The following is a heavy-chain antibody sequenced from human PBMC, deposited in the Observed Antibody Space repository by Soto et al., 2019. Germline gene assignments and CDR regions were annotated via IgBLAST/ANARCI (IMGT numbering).Heavy chain of an antibody. D-gene: IGHD6-6*01. V-gene: IGHV1-18*01. J-gene: IGHJ5*02. CDR2: ISTYNGNT. CDR3: ARDAPLEYSSSSRWFDP. CDR1: GYTFTSYG. Sequence: GASVKVSCKASGYTFTSYGISWVRQAPGQGLEWMGWISTYNGNTNYAQKLQGRVTMTTDTSTSTAYMELRSLRSDDTAVYYCARDAPLEYSSSSRWFDPWGQGTLVTVSS.